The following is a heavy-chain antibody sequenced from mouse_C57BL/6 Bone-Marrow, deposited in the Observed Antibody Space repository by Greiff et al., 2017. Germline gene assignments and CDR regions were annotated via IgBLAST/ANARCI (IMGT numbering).Heavy chain of an antibody. D-gene: IGHD1-1*01. J-gene: IGHJ1*03. Sequence: DVQLQESGTVLARPGASVKMSCKTSGYTFTSYWMHWVKQRPGQGLEWIGSIYPGTSDTSYKQKFKGKAKLSAVTSASTAYMELSSLTKEDSAVYYCTREGIYYYGSSYWYFDVWGTGTTVPVSS. CDR2: IYPGTSDT. CDR3: TREGIYYYGSSYWYFDV. V-gene: IGHV1-5*01. CDR1: GYTFTSYW.